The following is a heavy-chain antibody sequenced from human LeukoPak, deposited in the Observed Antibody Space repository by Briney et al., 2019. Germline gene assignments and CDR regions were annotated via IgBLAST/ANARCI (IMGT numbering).Heavy chain of an antibody. CDR1: GFTFSSYT. CDR3: ARDYD. D-gene: IGHD3-16*01. Sequence: PGGSLRLSCAASGFTFSSYTINWVRQAPGKGLEWVSSIVTGRDVNYADSVKGRFTISGDSAKNSLYLQMNSLRAEDTAVYYCARDYDWGQGTLVTVSS. CDR2: IVTGRDV. V-gene: IGHV3-21*01. J-gene: IGHJ4*02.